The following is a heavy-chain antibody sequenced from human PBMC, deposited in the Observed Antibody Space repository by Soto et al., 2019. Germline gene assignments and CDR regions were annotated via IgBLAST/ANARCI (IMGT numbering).Heavy chain of an antibody. CDR2: IIPILGIA. J-gene: IGHJ5*02. Sequence: QVQLVQSGAEVKKPGSSVKVSCKASVGTFSSYTISWVRQDHGQGLEWMGRIIPILGIANYAQKFQGRVTSTADKTTSTTYMELSRLRSEDTAGYYSAINGNSGYDINFFDTWGQGTLVTVSS. CDR3: AINGNSGYDINFFDT. CDR1: VGTFSSYT. V-gene: IGHV1-69*02. D-gene: IGHD5-12*01.